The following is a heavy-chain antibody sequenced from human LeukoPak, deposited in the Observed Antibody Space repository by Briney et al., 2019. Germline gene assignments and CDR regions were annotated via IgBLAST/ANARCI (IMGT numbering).Heavy chain of an antibody. CDR2: INPSGGST. CDR1: GYTFTSYY. CDR3: ARKMGTIVVVPAAGNGAFDL. V-gene: IGHV1-46*01. J-gene: IGHJ3*01. Sequence: ASVKVSCKASGYTFTSYYMHWVRQAPGQGLEWMGIINPSGGSTSYAQKFQGRVTMTRDTSTSTVYMELSSLRSEDTAVYYCARKMGTIVVVPAAGNGAFDLWGQGTMVTVSS. D-gene: IGHD2-2*01.